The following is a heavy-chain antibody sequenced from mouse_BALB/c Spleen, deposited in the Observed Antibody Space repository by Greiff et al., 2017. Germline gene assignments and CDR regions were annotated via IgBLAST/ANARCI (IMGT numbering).Heavy chain of an antibody. CDR1: GYSITSDYA. D-gene: IGHD1-1*01. J-gene: IGHJ2*01. Sequence: EVKLMESGPGLVKPSQSLSLTCTVTGYSITSDYAWNWIRQFPGNKLEWMGYISYSGSTNYNPSLKSRISITRDTSKNQFFLQLNSVTTEDTATYYCARKGSSSYGIDYWGQGTTLTVSS. CDR2: ISYSGST. CDR3: ARKGSSSYGIDY. V-gene: IGHV3-2*02.